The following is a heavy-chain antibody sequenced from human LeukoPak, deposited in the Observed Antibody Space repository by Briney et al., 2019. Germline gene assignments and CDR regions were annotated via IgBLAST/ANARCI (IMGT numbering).Heavy chain of an antibody. D-gene: IGHD5-18*01. CDR2: INPSGAST. V-gene: IGHV1-46*01. CDR1: GYTFTSSY. CDR3: ARDHDSYGFCVY. J-gene: IGHJ4*02. Sequence: ASVKVSCEASGYTFTSSYMHWVRQAPGQGLEWMGIINPSGASTSYAQKFQGRVTMTRDTSTSTVYMELSSLRSEDTAVYYCARDHDSYGFCVYWGQGTLVTVSS.